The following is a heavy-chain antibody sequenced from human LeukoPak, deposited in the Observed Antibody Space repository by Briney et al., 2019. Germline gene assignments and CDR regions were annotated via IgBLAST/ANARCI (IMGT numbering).Heavy chain of an antibody. V-gene: IGHV3-30*18. J-gene: IGHJ4*02. CDR3: AKGPTYLDY. CDR1: GFTFSNYW. D-gene: IGHD3-16*01. CDR2: ISYDGSNK. Sequence: GGCLRLSCEASGFTFSNYWMTWVRQAPGKGLEWVAVISYDGSNKYYADSVKGRFTISRDNSKNTLYLQMNSLRAEDTAVYYCAKGPTYLDYWGQGTQVTVSS.